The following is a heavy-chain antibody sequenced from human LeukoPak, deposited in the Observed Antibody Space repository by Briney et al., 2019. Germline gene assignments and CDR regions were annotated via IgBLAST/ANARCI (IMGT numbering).Heavy chain of an antibody. CDR1: GFTFSSYA. J-gene: IGHJ4*02. CDR3: ARGGLLWFGELSGY. V-gene: IGHV3-64*01. Sequence: PGGSLRLSCAASGFTFSSYAMHWVRQAPGKGLEYVSVISSNGGSTYYANSVKGRFTISRDNSKNTLYLQMGSLGAEDMAVYYCARGGLLWFGELSGYWGQGTLVTVSS. CDR2: ISSNGGST. D-gene: IGHD3-10*01.